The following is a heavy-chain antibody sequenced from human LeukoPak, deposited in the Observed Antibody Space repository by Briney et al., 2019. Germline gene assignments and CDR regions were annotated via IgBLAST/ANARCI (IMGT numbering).Heavy chain of an antibody. Sequence: SETLSLTCTVPGGSISSYYWSWIRKSPGKGLDWIGYIYYSGSTDYNPSLKSRVTISVDTSKNQFSLKLSSVTAADTAVYYCARGGRYSYGFLGPYGMDVWGQGTTVTVSS. CDR2: IYYSGST. D-gene: IGHD5-18*01. CDR1: GGSISSYY. J-gene: IGHJ6*02. V-gene: IGHV4-59*01. CDR3: ARGGRYSYGFLGPYGMDV.